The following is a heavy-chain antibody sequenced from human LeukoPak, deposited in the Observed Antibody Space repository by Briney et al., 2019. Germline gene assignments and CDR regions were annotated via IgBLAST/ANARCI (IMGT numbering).Heavy chain of an antibody. Sequence: PSETLSLTCTVSGGSISSYYWSWIRQPPGKGLEWIGYIYYSGSTNYNPSLKSRVTISVDTPKNQFSLKLSSVTAAATAVYYCARIKSGLIDYWGQGTLVTVSS. V-gene: IGHV4-59*08. J-gene: IGHJ4*02. CDR2: IYYSGST. CDR3: ARIKSGLIDY. CDR1: GGSISSYY. D-gene: IGHD3-22*01.